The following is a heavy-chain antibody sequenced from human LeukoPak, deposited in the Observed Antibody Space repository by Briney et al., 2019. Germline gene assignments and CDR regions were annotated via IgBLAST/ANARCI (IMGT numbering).Heavy chain of an antibody. J-gene: IGHJ4*02. V-gene: IGHV3-48*01. Sequence: GGSLRLSCAASGFTFGDHIMNWVRQLPGKRLEWVAYVSGSGSTVYYADSVKGRFTVSRDKGKSSLYLQMNNLRVEDTALYYCVRQFASWGQGTLVTVSS. CDR2: VSGSGSTV. CDR3: VRQFAS. CDR1: GFTFGDHI.